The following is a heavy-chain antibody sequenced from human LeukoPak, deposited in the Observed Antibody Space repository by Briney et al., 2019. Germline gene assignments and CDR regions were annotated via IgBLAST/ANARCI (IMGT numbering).Heavy chain of an antibody. CDR1: GGSISSGGYS. V-gene: IGHV4-30-2*01. CDR3: ARLGWRGATYYFDY. CDR2: IYHSGST. J-gene: IGHJ4*02. D-gene: IGHD1-26*01. Sequence: SQTLPLTCAVSGGSISSGGYSWSWIRQPPGKGLEWIGYIYHSGSTYYNPFLKSRVTISVDRSKNQFSLKLSSVTAADTAVYYCARLGWRGATYYFDYWGQGTLVTVSS.